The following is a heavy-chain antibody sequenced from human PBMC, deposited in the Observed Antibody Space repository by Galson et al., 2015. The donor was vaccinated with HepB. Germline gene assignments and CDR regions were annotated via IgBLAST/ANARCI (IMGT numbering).Heavy chain of an antibody. J-gene: IGHJ5*02. CDR2: IYPLNSDT. Sequence: QSGAEVKKPGESLKISCKGSGYRFTADWIAWVRRMPGKGLELMGVIYPLNSDTRYSPSFQGQVTISADKSISTAYLQWDSLKASDTATYYCAKRDHTDKSGWFDPWGQGTVVTVSS. CDR3: AKRDHTDKSGWFDP. CDR1: GYRFTADW. V-gene: IGHV5-51*01. D-gene: IGHD1-14*01.